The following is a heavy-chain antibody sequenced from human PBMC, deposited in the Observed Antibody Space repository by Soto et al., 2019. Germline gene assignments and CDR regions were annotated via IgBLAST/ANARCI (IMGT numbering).Heavy chain of an antibody. D-gene: IGHD3-10*01. J-gene: IGHJ4*02. Sequence: ASVKVSCKASGGTFSSYTISWVRQAPGQGLEWMGRIIPILGIANYAQKFQGRVTITADKSTSTAYMELSSLRSEHTAVYYCWAFYGSGSHPFDYWGQGTLVTVSS. CDR2: IIPILGIA. CDR3: WAFYGSGSHPFDY. CDR1: GGTFSSYT. V-gene: IGHV1-69*02.